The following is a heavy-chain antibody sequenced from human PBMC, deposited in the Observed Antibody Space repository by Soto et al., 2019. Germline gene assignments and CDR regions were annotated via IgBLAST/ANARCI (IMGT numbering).Heavy chain of an antibody. CDR1: GGSFSGYY. D-gene: IGHD2-2*01. CDR2: INHSGST. J-gene: IGHJ5*02. CDR3: ARVAPIGYGSSTSCLTWFDP. V-gene: IGHV4-34*01. Sequence: PSETLSLTCAVYGGSFSGYYWSWIRQPPGKGLEWIGEINHSGSTNYNPSLKSRVTISVDTSKNQFSLKLSSVTAADTAVYYCARVAPIGYGSSTSCLTWFDPLGQGTLVTVSS.